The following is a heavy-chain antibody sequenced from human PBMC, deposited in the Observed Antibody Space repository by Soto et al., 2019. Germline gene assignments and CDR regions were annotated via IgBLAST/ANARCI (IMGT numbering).Heavy chain of an antibody. CDR1: GFTFSSYA. D-gene: IGHD2-15*01. Sequence: EVQLLESGGGLVQPGGSLRLSCAASGFTFSSYAMSWVRQAPGKGLEWVSAISGSGGSTYYADSVKGRFTISRDNSKNTLYLQMNSLRAEDTAVYYCAKDLSSYCSGGSCYSGAEYFQHWGQGTLVTVSS. CDR2: ISGSGGST. CDR3: AKDLSSYCSGGSCYSGAEYFQH. J-gene: IGHJ1*01. V-gene: IGHV3-23*01.